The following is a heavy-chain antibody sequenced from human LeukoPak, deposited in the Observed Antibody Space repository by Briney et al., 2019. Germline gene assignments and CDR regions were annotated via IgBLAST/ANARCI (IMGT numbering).Heavy chain of an antibody. V-gene: IGHV3-7*04. Sequence: PGGSLRLSCAPSGFTFRNYWMSWVRQVPGKGLEWVANINHDGSEKYYLDSVKGRFTISRDNAENSLYLQMSSLRAEDAAVCMCARIGTSRSLDYWGQGTLVTGSS. CDR2: INHDGSEK. CDR3: ARIGTSRSLDY. CDR1: GFTFRNYW. J-gene: IGHJ4*02.